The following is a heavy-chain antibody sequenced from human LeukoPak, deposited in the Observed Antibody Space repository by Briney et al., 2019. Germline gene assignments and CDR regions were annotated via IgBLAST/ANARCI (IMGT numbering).Heavy chain of an antibody. Sequence: GGSLRLSCAASGFTFSSYAMSWVRQAPGKGLEWVSAISGSGGSTYYADSVKGRFTISRDNSKNTMDLQMSSLRAEDTAVYYCAKGSVSSRPYYFDYWGQGALVTVSS. V-gene: IGHV3-23*01. CDR3: AKGSVSSRPYYFDY. CDR1: GFTFSSYA. J-gene: IGHJ4*02. D-gene: IGHD2-15*01. CDR2: ISGSGGST.